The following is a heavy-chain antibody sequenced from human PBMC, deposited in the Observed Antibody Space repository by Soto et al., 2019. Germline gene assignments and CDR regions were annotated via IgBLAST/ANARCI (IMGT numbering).Heavy chain of an antibody. CDR1: GGSISSGGYY. D-gene: IGHD5-18*01. CDR2: IYYSGST. V-gene: IGHV4-31*03. J-gene: IGHJ4*02. CDR3: AREWGGGYSYGVDY. Sequence: QVQLQESGPGLVKPSQTLSLTCTVSGGSISSGGYYWSWIRQHPGKGLGWIGYIYYSGSTYYNPSPKSRVTISVDTSKNQFSLKLSSVIAADTPVYYCAREWGGGYSYGVDYWVQGTLVTVSS.